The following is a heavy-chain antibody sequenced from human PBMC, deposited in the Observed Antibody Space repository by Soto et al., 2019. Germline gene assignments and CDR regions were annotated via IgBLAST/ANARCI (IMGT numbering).Heavy chain of an antibody. V-gene: IGHV1-18*01. Sequence: QVHLVQSGAEVKKPGASVKVSCKGSGYAFTTYGITWVRQAPGQGLEWMGWISAHNGNTNYAQKLQGRVTVTRDTYTSTAYMELRSLISDDTAVYYCARGRYGDYWGQGDLVTVSS. CDR3: ARGRYGDY. J-gene: IGHJ4*02. D-gene: IGHD1-1*01. CDR2: ISAHNGNT. CDR1: GYAFTTYG.